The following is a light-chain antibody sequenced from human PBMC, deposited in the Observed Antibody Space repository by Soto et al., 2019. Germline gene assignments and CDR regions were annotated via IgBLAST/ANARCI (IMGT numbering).Light chain of an antibody. CDR1: QSVSSY. CDR3: HQRSNGPRGMYT. J-gene: IGKJ2*01. Sequence: EIVLTQSPATLSLSPGERATLSCRASQSVSSYLAWYQQKPGQAPRLLIYDASNRATGIPARFSGSGSGTDFTLTISSREPEDFAVDDCHQRSNGPRGMYTFGQGTKLEIK. V-gene: IGKV3-11*01. CDR2: DAS.